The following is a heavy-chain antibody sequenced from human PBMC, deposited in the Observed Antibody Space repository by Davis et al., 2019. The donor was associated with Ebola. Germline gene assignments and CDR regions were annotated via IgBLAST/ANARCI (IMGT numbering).Heavy chain of an antibody. Sequence: SCKVSGYSLTEVSMHWVRQAPGKGLEWVAVISYDGSNKYYADSVKGRFTISRDNSKNTLYLQMNSLRAEDTAVYYCARLVVVTANSGDYWGQGTLVTVSS. CDR1: GYSLTEVS. CDR3: ARLVVVTANSGDY. D-gene: IGHD2-21*02. J-gene: IGHJ4*02. V-gene: IGHV3-30*19. CDR2: ISYDGSNK.